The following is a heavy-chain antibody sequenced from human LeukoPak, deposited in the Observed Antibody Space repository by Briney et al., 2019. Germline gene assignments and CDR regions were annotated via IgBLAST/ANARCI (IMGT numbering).Heavy chain of an antibody. V-gene: IGHV3-43D*03. D-gene: IGHD3-3*01. CDR1: GFTFDDYA. Sequence: GGSLRLSCAASGFTFDDYAMHWVRQAPGKGLEWVSLISWDGGSTYCADSVKGRFTISRDNSKNSLYLQMNSLRAEDTALYYCAKAQLRFLEWLSLEFDPWGQGTLVTASS. CDR3: AKAQLRFLEWLSLEFDP. J-gene: IGHJ5*02. CDR2: ISWDGGST.